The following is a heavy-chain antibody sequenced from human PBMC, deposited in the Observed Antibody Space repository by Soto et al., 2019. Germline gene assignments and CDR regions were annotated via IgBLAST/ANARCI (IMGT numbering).Heavy chain of an antibody. D-gene: IGHD6-13*01. J-gene: IGHJ6*02. V-gene: IGHV1-69*12. CDR2: IIPIFGTA. Sequence: QVQLVQSGAEVKKPGSSVKVSCKASGGTFSSYAISWVRQAPGQGLEWMGGIIPIFGTANYAQKFQGRVTITGDGSTGTAYMELGSLRSEDTAVYYWAGGHIAAVGSEGEYYYYYGMDVWGQGTTVTVSS. CDR3: AGGHIAAVGSEGEYYYYYGMDV. CDR1: GGTFSSYA.